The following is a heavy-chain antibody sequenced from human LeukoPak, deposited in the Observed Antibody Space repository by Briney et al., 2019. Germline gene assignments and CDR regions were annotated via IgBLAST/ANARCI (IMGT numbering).Heavy chain of an antibody. CDR2: IYHSGRT. CDR3: TGKYYYDPSGYYYADY. J-gene: IGHJ4*02. CDR1: GYSISSGYY. D-gene: IGHD3-22*01. Sequence: SETLSLTCIVSGYSISSGYYWGWIRQSPGKGLEWIGSIYHSGRTYYNPSLKSRVTISLDTPKNQFSLKLSSVTAADTAVYYCTGKYYYDPSGYYYADYWGQGTLVTVSS. V-gene: IGHV4-38-2*02.